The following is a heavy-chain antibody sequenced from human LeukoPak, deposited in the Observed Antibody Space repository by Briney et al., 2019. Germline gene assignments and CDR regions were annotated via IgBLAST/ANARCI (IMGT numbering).Heavy chain of an antibody. D-gene: IGHD3-10*01. CDR2: IYNGGII. J-gene: IGHJ5*02. Sequence: SETLSLTCTVSGDSISRYYWSWIRHPAGKGLEWIGRIYNGGIITYNPSLKSRVTMSIDTSNNQFSLRLRFVTAADTAVYYCARDSGTTGEVKFDPWGQGTLVTVSS. CDR3: ARDSGTTGEVKFDP. V-gene: IGHV4-4*07. CDR1: GDSISRYY.